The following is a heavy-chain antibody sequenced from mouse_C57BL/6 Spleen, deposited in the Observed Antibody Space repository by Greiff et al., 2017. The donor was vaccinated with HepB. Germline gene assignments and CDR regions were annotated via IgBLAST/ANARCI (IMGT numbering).Heavy chain of an antibody. Sequence: VKLQESGPELVKPGASVKISCKASGYSFTSYYIHWVKQRPGQGLEWIGWIYPGSGNTKYNEKFKGKATLTADTSSSTAYMQLSSLTSEDSAVYYCARSYYYGSSYDWYFDVWGTGTTVTVSS. CDR3: ARSYYYGSSYDWYFDV. CDR1: GYSFTSYY. J-gene: IGHJ1*03. V-gene: IGHV1-66*01. D-gene: IGHD1-1*01. CDR2: IYPGSGNT.